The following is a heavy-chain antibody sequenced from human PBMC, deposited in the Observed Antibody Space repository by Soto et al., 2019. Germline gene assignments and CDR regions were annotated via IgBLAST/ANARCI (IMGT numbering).Heavy chain of an antibody. J-gene: IGHJ5*02. CDR3: ARHSSDFWSGYYTHGWFDP. V-gene: IGHV4-59*08. CDR2: IYYSGST. D-gene: IGHD3-3*01. Sequence: SETLSLTCAVCGGSISSYYWSWIRQPPGKGLEWIGYIYYSGSTNYNPSLKSRVTISVDTSKNQFSLKLSSVTAADTAVYYCARHSSDFWSGYYTHGWFDPWGQGTLVTVSS. CDR1: GGSISSYY.